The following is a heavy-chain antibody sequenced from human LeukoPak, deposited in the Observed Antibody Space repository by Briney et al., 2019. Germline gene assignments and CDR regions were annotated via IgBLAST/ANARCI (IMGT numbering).Heavy chain of an antibody. Sequence: GGSXRLSCAASGFTFSSYSMNWVRQAPGKGLEWVSYISSSSSTIYYADSVKGRFTISRDNAKNSLYLQMNSLRAEDTAVYYCATLTYCSSTSCRNDAFDIWGQGTMVTVSS. J-gene: IGHJ3*02. CDR1: GFTFSSYS. V-gene: IGHV3-48*01. D-gene: IGHD2-2*01. CDR3: ATLTYCSSTSCRNDAFDI. CDR2: ISSSSSTI.